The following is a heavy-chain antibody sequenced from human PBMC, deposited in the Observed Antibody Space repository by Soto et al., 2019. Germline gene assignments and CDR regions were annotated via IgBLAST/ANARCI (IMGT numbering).Heavy chain of an antibody. D-gene: IGHD4-17*01. CDR3: ARQILSTVTTPYYFDY. J-gene: IGHJ4*02. Sequence: SETLFLTCTVSGGSISSSSYYWGWIRQPPGKGLEWIGSIYYSGSTYYNPSIKSRVTISVATSKNQFSLKLTCVTAADTAVYYCARQILSTVTTPYYFDYWGQGTLVTVSS. CDR2: IYYSGST. CDR1: GGSISSSSYY. V-gene: IGHV4-39*01.